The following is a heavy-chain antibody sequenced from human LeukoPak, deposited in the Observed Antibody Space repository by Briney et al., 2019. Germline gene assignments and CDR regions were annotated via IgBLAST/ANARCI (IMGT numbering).Heavy chain of an antibody. CDR3: ARRSSGWFDY. V-gene: IGHV4-30-4*01. J-gene: IGHJ4*02. CDR1: GGSISSGGYY. CDR2: ISYSGSP. Sequence: SETLSLTCTVSGGSISSGGYYWTWIRQPPGKGLEWIGHISYSGSPYHNPSLKSRLTISMDTSKNLFSLNLSSVTVADTAVYYCARRSSGWFDYWGQGTLVTVSS. D-gene: IGHD6-19*01.